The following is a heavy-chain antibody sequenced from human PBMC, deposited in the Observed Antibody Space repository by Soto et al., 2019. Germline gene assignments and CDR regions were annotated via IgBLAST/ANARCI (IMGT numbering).Heavy chain of an antibody. Sequence: SVKVSCKASGGTFSSYAISWVRQAPGQGLEWMGGIIPIFGTANYAQKFQGRVTITADESTSTAYMELSSLRSEDTAVYYCAGDTTALNGFDYWGQGTLVTVSS. CDR2: IIPIFGTA. V-gene: IGHV1-69*13. D-gene: IGHD1-1*01. CDR3: AGDTTALNGFDY. CDR1: GGTFSSYA. J-gene: IGHJ4*02.